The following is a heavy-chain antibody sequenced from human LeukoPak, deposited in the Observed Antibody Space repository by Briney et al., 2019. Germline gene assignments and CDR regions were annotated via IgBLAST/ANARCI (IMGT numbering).Heavy chain of an antibody. J-gene: IGHJ4*02. CDR3: ARGVVVDYYFDY. V-gene: IGHV4-38-2*01. D-gene: IGHD3-22*01. CDR2: IYHSGIT. CDR1: GYSISSGYY. Sequence: SETLSLTCAVSGYSISSGYYWGWIRQPPGKGLGWIGRIYHSGITYYNPSLKSRVTIPVDTSKNQFSLKLSSVPAADTAVYYCARGVVVDYYFDYWGQGTLVTVSS.